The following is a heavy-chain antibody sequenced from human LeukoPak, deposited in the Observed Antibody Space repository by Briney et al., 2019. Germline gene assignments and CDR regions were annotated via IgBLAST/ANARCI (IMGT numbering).Heavy chain of an antibody. D-gene: IGHD3-3*01. J-gene: IGHJ4*02. Sequence: PGGSLRLSCAASRFTFSTYSMNWVRQAPGKGLEGVSYISSTSSTIYYADSVKGRFTISRDNSKNTLYLQMNSLRAEDTAVYYCAKEAYYDFWKAFDYWGQGTLVTVSS. CDR3: AKEAYYDFWKAFDY. CDR2: ISSTSSTI. CDR1: RFTFSTYS. V-gene: IGHV3-48*01.